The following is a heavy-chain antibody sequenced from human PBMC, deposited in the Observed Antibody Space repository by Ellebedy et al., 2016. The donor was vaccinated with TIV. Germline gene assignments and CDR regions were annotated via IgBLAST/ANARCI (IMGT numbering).Heavy chain of an antibody. CDR3: ARDQVTTSSGPYY. Sequence: SETLSLTXTVSGGSISSGGYSWSWLRQHPGKGLECIGYTYYSGSAYYNPSLKSRVTISVDTSKNQFSLELSSVTAADTAVYYCARDQVTTSSGPYYWGQGTLVTVSS. V-gene: IGHV4-31*03. CDR2: TYYSGSA. D-gene: IGHD4-17*01. CDR1: GGSISSGGYS. J-gene: IGHJ4*02.